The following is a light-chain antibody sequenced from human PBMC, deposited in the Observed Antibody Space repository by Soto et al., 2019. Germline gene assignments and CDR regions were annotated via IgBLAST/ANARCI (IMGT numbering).Light chain of an antibody. V-gene: IGKV3-15*01. Sequence: EIVMTQSPATLSVSPGERATLSCRASQSVGSNLAWYQQKPGQAPRLLIYGASTRATGIPARFSGSGSGTEFTLTINSLQSEDSAVYYCQQYYTWPVTFGGGTKVDIK. J-gene: IGKJ4*01. CDR1: QSVGSN. CDR2: GAS. CDR3: QQYYTWPVT.